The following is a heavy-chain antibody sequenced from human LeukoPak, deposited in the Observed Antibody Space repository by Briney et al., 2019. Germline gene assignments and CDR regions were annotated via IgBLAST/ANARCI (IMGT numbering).Heavy chain of an antibody. D-gene: IGHD1-26*01. Sequence: ASVKVSCKASGYTFTGYYMHWVRQAPGQGLEWMGWINPNSGGTNYAQKLQGRVTMTTDTSTSTAYMELRSLRSDDTAVYYCARDLIVGATAGSDYWGQGTLVTVSS. CDR1: GYTFTGYY. V-gene: IGHV1-2*02. CDR3: ARDLIVGATAGSDY. CDR2: INPNSGGT. J-gene: IGHJ4*02.